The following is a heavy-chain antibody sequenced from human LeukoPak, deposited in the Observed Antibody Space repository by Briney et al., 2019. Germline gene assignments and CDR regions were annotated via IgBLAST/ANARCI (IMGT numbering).Heavy chain of an antibody. Sequence: SETLSLTCAVSGGSISSSNWWSWVRQPPGKGLEWIGEIYHSGSTNYNPSLKSRVTISVDKSKNQFSLKLSSVTAADTAVYYCARAGSNYDYVWGSYSYGRSYWFDPWGQGTLVTVSS. V-gene: IGHV4-4*02. D-gene: IGHD3-16*01. CDR1: GGSISSSNW. J-gene: IGHJ5*02. CDR2: IYHSGST. CDR3: ARAGSNYDYVWGSYSYGRSYWFDP.